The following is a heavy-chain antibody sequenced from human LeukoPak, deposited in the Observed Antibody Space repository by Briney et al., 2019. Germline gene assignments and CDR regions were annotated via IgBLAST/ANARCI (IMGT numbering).Heavy chain of an antibody. Sequence: ASVKVSCKASGYTFTSYGISWVRQAPGQGLEWMGWISAYNGNTNYAQKLQGRVTMTTDTSTSTAYMELRSLRSDDTAVYYCARSLGDSGGYYPTGYYYYYMDVWGKGTTVTVSS. CDR3: ARSLGDSGGYYPTGYYYYYMDV. CDR2: ISAYNGNT. J-gene: IGHJ6*03. D-gene: IGHD3-22*01. V-gene: IGHV1-18*01. CDR1: GYTFTSYG.